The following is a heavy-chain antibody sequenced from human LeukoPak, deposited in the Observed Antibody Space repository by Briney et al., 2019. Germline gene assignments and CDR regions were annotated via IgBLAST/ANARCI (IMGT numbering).Heavy chain of an antibody. CDR1: GGSISRSSYY. CDR2: IYYSGST. CDR3: ARHIAAAGEAFDY. Sequence: SETLSLTCTVSGGSISRSSYYWGWIRQPPGKGLEWIGSIYYSGSTYYNPSLKSRVTISVDTSKNQFSLKLSSVTAADTAVYYCARHIAAAGEAFDYWGQGTLVTVSS. J-gene: IGHJ4*02. V-gene: IGHV4-39*01. D-gene: IGHD6-13*01.